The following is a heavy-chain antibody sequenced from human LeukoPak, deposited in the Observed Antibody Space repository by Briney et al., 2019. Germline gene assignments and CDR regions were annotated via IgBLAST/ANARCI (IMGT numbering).Heavy chain of an antibody. CDR1: GGSVSNYY. D-gene: IGHD5-12*01. Sequence: SETLSLTCTVSGGSVSNYYWSWIRQSPGKGLEWIAYIYYSERTNYNPSLKSRVTISVDTAENQFSLKLSSVTAADTALYFCARQASWLPYFDLWGRGTLVSVSS. J-gene: IGHJ2*01. CDR3: ARQASWLPYFDL. CDR2: IYYSERT. V-gene: IGHV4-59*08.